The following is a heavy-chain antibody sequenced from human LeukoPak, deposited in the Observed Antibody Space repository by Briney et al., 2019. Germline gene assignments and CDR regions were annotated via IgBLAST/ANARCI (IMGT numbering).Heavy chain of an antibody. CDR1: GYTFNSYG. Sequence: ASVKVSCKASGYTFNSYGITWVRQAPGQGLEWMGWISAYNGNTIYAQKFQGRVTITADKSTSTAYMELSSLRSEDTAVYYCARDGRDKRGGYYMDVWGKGTTVTVSS. CDR3: ARDGRDKRGGYYMDV. J-gene: IGHJ6*03. D-gene: IGHD3-16*01. CDR2: ISAYNGNT. V-gene: IGHV1-18*01.